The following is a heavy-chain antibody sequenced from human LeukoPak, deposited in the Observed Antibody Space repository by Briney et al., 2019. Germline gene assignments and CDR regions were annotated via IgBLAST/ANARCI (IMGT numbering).Heavy chain of an antibody. CDR3: ARDVYTSGWRYFDL. CDR2: INPDTGDT. Sequence: ASVKVSCKASEYTFTSYYMHWVRQAPGQGLEWMGWINPDTGDTNYAQKFQGRVTLTRDASIGTAYMEMNRLTYDDTAIYFCARDVYTSGWRYFDLWGHGTLVTVSS. D-gene: IGHD6-19*01. J-gene: IGHJ2*01. V-gene: IGHV1-2*02. CDR1: EYTFTSYY.